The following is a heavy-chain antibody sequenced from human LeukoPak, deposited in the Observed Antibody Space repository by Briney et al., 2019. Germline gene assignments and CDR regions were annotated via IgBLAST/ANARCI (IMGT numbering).Heavy chain of an antibody. D-gene: IGHD2-15*01. CDR2: ISGSGGST. J-gene: IGHJ3*02. CDR1: GFTFSSYA. V-gene: IGHV3-23*01. CDR3: AKAAQWWWLVEGYRGDAFDI. Sequence: GGSLRLSCAASGFTFSSYAMSWVRQAPGKGLEWVSAISGSGGSTYYADSVKGRFTISRDNSKNTLYLQMNSLRAEDTAVYYCAKAAQWWWLVEGYRGDAFDIWGQGTMVTVSS.